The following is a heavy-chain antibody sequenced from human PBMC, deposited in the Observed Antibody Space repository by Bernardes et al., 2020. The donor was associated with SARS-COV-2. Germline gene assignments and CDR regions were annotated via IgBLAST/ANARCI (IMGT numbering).Heavy chain of an antibody. CDR1: GFPFSNYA. D-gene: IGHD3-22*01. V-gene: IGHV3-23*01. CDR2: ISGSGGSS. J-gene: IGHJ4*02. CDR3: ARGSHYESLGALYYFDF. Sequence: GGSLRLSCDSSGFPFSNYAMGWVRQAPGKGPEWVSVISGSGGSSYYADSVEGRFTIFRDNSRNKLHLQMNSLRAEDTATYYCARGSHYESLGALYYFDFWGQGTLVTVSS.